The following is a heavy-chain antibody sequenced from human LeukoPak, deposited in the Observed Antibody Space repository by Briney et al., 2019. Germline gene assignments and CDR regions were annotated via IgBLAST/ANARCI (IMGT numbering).Heavy chain of an antibody. J-gene: IGHJ5*02. CDR2: ISSISSYI. CDR3: ARRPYCSGGSCYLRYNWFDP. Sequence: GGSLRLSCAASGFTFSSYSMNWVRQAPGKGLEWVSSISSISSYIYYADSVKGRFTISRDNAKNSLYLQMNSLRAEDTAVYYCARRPYCSGGSCYLRYNWFDPWGQGTLVTVSS. V-gene: IGHV3-21*01. D-gene: IGHD2-15*01. CDR1: GFTFSSYS.